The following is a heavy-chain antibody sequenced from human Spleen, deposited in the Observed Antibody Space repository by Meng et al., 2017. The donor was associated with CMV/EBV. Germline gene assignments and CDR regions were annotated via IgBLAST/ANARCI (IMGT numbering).Heavy chain of an antibody. CDR1: GFTFSSYA. Sequence: GESLKISCAASGFTFSSYAMSWVRQAPGKGLEWVSAISGSGGSTYYADSVKGRFTISRDNAKNSLYLQMNSLRAEDTAVYYCGYYDSSGYYSGWFDPWGQGTLVTVSS. D-gene: IGHD3-22*01. CDR2: ISGSGGST. V-gene: IGHV3-23*01. J-gene: IGHJ5*02. CDR3: GYYDSSGYYSGWFDP.